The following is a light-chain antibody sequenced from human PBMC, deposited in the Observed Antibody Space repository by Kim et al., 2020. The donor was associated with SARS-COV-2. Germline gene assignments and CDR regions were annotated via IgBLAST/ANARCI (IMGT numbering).Light chain of an antibody. V-gene: IGLV3-1*01. CDR3: QGWDSGLVV. Sequence: SYELTQPPSVSVSPGQTASITCSGDKLGDKYACWYQQKPGQSPVLVIYQDSKRPSGIPERFSGSNSGNTATLTISGTQAMDEADYYCQGWDSGLVVFGGG. CDR1: KLGDKY. CDR2: QDS. J-gene: IGLJ2*01.